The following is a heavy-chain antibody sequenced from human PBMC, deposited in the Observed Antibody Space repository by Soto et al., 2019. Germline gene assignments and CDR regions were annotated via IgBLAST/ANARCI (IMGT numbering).Heavy chain of an antibody. CDR2: ISAYNGNT. CDR1: GYTFTSYC. CDR3: ARVGDDYGDYGFLWFDP. D-gene: IGHD4-17*01. J-gene: IGHJ5*02. V-gene: IGHV1-18*01. Sequence: ASVKVSCKASGYTFTSYCVSWVRQAPGQGLEWMGWISAYNGNTNYAQKLQGRVTMTTDTSTSTAYMELRSLRSDDTAVYYCARVGDDYGDYGFLWFDPWGQGTLVTVS.